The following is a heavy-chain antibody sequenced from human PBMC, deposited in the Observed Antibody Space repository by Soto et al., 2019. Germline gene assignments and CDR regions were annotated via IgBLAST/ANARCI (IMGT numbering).Heavy chain of an antibody. CDR2: ISYDGSNK. CDR1: GFTFSSYG. CDR3: AKGEVATILNQFDY. V-gene: IGHV3-30*18. J-gene: IGHJ4*02. D-gene: IGHD5-12*01. Sequence: QVQLVESGGGVVQPGRSLRLSCAASGFTFSSYGMHWVRQAPGKGLEWVAVISYDGSNKYYADSVKGRFTISRDNSKNTLYLQMNSLRAEDTAVYYCAKGEVATILNQFDYWGQGTLVTVSS.